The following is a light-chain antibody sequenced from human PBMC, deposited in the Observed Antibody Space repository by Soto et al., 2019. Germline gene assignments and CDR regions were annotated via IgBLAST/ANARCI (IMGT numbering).Light chain of an antibody. CDR3: QQRSNWPLT. Sequence: EIVLTQSPATLSLSPVERATLSCRASQSVSSSLAWYQQKPGQPPRLLIYNASKRATGIPVRFSGSGSGTDFTLTISSLESEDFAVYYCQQRSNWPLTFGGGTKVDIK. CDR2: NAS. V-gene: IGKV3-11*01. CDR1: QSVSSS. J-gene: IGKJ4*01.